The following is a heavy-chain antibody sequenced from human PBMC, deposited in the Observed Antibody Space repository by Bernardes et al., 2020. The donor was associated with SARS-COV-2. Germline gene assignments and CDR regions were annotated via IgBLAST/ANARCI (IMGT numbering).Heavy chain of an antibody. J-gene: IGHJ4*02. V-gene: IGHV1-24*01. Sequence: ASVKVSCKVSGYIFSEISIHWVRQAPGKGLEWMGGFDPEDGETIYTPKFQGRITMIEDPSSDTAYMELSSLTSEDTAVYYCEIVITSSTTYLDFWGQGTLVTVSS. CDR3: EIVITSSTTYLDF. D-gene: IGHD3-16*01. CDR2: FDPEDGET. CDR1: GYIFSEIS.